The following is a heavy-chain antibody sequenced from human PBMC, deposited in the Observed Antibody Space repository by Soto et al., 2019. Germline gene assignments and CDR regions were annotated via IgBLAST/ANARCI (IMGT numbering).Heavy chain of an antibody. CDR1: GCSLHSFY. V-gene: IGHV4-59*08. Sequence: SLGTLSPTCTVSGCSLHSFYWSWIRQPPGKGLEWIGYIYYSGSTNYNPSLKSRVTISVDTSKNQFSLKLSSVTAADTAVYYCASASSTTGTKDNWFDPWGQGTLVTVSS. CDR3: ASASSTTGTKDNWFDP. J-gene: IGHJ5*02. D-gene: IGHD1-1*01. CDR2: IYYSGST.